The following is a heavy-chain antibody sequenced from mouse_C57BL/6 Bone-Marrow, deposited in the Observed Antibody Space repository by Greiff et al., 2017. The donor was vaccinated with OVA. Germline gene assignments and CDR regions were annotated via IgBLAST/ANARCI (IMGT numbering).Heavy chain of an antibody. Sequence: QVQLQQPGAELVMPGASVKLSCKASGYTFTSYWMHWVKQRPGQGLEWIGEIDPSDSYTNYNQKFKGKSTLTVDKSSSTAYMQLSSLTSEDSAVYYCARGRTAQTLLDYWGQGTTLTVS. CDR1: GYTFTSYW. V-gene: IGHV1-69*01. J-gene: IGHJ2*01. CDR3: ARGRTAQTLLDY. CDR2: IDPSDSYT. D-gene: IGHD3-2*02.